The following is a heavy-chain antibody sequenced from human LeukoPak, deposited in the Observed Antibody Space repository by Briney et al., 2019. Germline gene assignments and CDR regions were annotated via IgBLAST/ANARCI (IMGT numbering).Heavy chain of an antibody. CDR2: ISSSSSYI. Sequence: GGSLRLSCAASGFTFSSYSMSWVRQAPGKGLEWVSSISSSSSYIYYADSVKGRFTISRDNAKNSLYLQMNSLRAEDTAVYYCARAIYYEDAFDIWGQGTMVTVSS. CDR1: GFTFSSYS. D-gene: IGHD3-22*01. V-gene: IGHV3-21*01. CDR3: ARAIYYEDAFDI. J-gene: IGHJ3*02.